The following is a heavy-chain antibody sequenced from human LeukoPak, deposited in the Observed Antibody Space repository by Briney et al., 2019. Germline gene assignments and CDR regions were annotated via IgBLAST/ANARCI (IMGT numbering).Heavy chain of an antibody. CDR2: IRYDGSNK. CDR3: AKDQWAHFGVLIYSYMDV. CDR1: GFTFSNYD. J-gene: IGHJ6*03. V-gene: IGHV3-30*02. D-gene: IGHD3-3*01. Sequence: GSLRLSCAPSGFTFSNYDMYWVRQAPGKGLEWVASIRYDGSNKYYADSVKGQFTISRDNSKNTLYLQMNILRAEDTAVYYCAKDQWAHFGVLIYSYMDVWGKGSTVTVSS.